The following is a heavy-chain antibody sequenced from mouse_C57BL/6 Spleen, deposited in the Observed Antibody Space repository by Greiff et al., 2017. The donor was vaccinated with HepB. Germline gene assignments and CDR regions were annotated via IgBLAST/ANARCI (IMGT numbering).Heavy chain of an antibody. V-gene: IGHV1-50*01. D-gene: IGHD2-14*01. CDR2: IDPSDSYT. CDR3: ARGYSY. J-gene: IGHJ2*01. Sequence: QVQLQQPGAELVKPGASVKLSCKASGYTFTSYWMQWVKQRPGQGLEWIGEIDPSDSYTNYNQKFKGKATLSVDTSSSTAYMQLSSLTSEDSAVYYCARGYSYWGHGATLTVSS. CDR1: GYTFTSYW.